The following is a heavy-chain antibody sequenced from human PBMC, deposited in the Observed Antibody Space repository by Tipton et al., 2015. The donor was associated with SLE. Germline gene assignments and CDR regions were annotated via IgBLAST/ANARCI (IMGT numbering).Heavy chain of an antibody. CDR1: GFTFDDYT. V-gene: IGHV3-43*01. J-gene: IGHJ4*02. CDR3: ARDRYYYDSSGYPGY. Sequence: SLRLSCAASGFTFDDYTMHWVRQAPGKGLEWVSLISWDGGSTYYADSVKGRFTISRDNSKNSLYLQMNSLRAEDTAVYYCARDRYYYDSSGYPGYWGQGTLVTVSS. CDR2: ISWDGGST. D-gene: IGHD3-22*01.